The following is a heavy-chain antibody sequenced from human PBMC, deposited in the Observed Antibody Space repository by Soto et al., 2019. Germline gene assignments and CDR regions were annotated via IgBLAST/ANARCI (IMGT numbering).Heavy chain of an antibody. CDR3: ARESEDLTSNFDY. Sequence: GGSLRLSCAASGFTYTRYSMNWVRQAPGKGLEWVSSISSTTNYIYYGDSMKGRFTISRDNAKNSLYLEMNSLRAEDTAVYYCARESEDLTSNFDYWGQGTLVTSPQ. CDR1: GFTYTRYS. CDR2: ISSTTNYI. V-gene: IGHV3-21*06. J-gene: IGHJ4*02.